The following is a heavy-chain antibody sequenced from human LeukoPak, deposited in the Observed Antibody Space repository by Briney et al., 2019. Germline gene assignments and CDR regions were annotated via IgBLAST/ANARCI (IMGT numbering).Heavy chain of an antibody. D-gene: IGHD6-19*01. CDR1: GDSIGRGSYY. V-gene: IGHV4-61*02. Sequence: PSETLSLTCAVSGDSIGRGSYYWGWIRQPAGKAPEWIGRIFNTGSTSYNPSLKSRVTISVDTSKNQFSLNLRSVTAADTAVYYCARDGPVRLVEDYWGQGTLVTVSS. CDR2: IFNTGST. CDR3: ARDGPVRLVEDY. J-gene: IGHJ4*02.